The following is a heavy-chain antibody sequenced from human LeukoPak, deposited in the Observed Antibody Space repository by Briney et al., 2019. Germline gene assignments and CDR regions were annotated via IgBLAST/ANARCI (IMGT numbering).Heavy chain of an antibody. CDR1: GFTFTSYV. Sequence: GGSLRLSCAASGFTFTSYVMSWVRQAPGKGLEWLSYISSSSSTIYYAHSVKGRFTISRDNAKNSLYLQMNSLRDEDTAVYYCARVVIAANPDAFDIWGQGTMVTVSS. V-gene: IGHV3-48*02. CDR2: ISSSSSTI. J-gene: IGHJ3*02. D-gene: IGHD2-15*01. CDR3: ARVVIAANPDAFDI.